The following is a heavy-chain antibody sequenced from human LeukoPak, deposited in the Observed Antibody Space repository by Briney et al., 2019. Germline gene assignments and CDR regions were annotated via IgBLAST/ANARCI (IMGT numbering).Heavy chain of an antibody. D-gene: IGHD1-26*01. CDR1: GGSISGTNW. CDR3: SRESGPFCPFGY. V-gene: IGHV4-4*02. CDR2: ISLAGQT. Sequence: SGTLSLTCGVSGGSISGTNWWRWVRQPPGQGLEWIGEISLAGQTNYNPSLNGRVTMSLDKSSNQLSLHLTSVTAADTATYYCSRESGPFCPFGYWGQGTLVIVSS. J-gene: IGHJ4*02.